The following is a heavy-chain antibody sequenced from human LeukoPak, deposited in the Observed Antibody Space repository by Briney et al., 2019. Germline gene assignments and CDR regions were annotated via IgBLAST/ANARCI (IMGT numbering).Heavy chain of an antibody. Sequence: GGSLRLSCAVSGFTFSSYAMSWVRQAPGKGLEWVSAISGSGGSTYYADSVKGRFTISRDNSKNTLYLQMNSLRAEDTAVYYCAKDVNLVVPAACDYWGQGTLVTVSS. V-gene: IGHV3-23*01. CDR1: GFTFSSYA. J-gene: IGHJ4*02. D-gene: IGHD2-2*01. CDR3: AKDVNLVVPAACDY. CDR2: ISGSGGST.